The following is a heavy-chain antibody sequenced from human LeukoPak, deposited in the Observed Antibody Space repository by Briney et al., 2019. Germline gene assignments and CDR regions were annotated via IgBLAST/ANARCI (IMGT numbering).Heavy chain of an antibody. CDR1: GGSISSSSYY. J-gene: IGHJ4*02. Sequence: SETLSLTCTVSGGSISSSSYYWSWIRQPPGKGLEWIGEINHSGSTNYNPSLKSRVTISVDTSKNQFSLKLSSVTAADTAVYYCARGRDSSETRNDYWGQGTLVTVSS. V-gene: IGHV4-39*07. CDR3: ARGRDSSETRNDY. CDR2: INHSGST. D-gene: IGHD3-22*01.